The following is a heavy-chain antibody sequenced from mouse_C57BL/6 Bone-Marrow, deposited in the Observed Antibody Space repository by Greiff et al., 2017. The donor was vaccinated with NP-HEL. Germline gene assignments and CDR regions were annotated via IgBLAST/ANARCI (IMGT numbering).Heavy chain of an antibody. J-gene: IGHJ1*03. CDR3: ARDPGFDWYFDV. Sequence: EVKLVESGGGLVQSGRSLRLSCATSGFTFSDFYMEWVRQAPGKGLEWIAASRNKANDYTTEYSASVKGRFIVSRDTSQSILYRQLNALRAEDTAIYYWARDPGFDWYFDVWGTGTTVTVSS. V-gene: IGHV7-1*01. CDR1: GFTFSDFY. CDR2: SRNKANDYTT. D-gene: IGHD4-1*01.